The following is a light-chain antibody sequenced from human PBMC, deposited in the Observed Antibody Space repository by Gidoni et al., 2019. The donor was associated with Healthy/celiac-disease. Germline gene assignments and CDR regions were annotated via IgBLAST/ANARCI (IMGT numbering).Light chain of an antibody. Sequence: QSALTQPASVSESPGQSITISCTGTSSDVGGYNYVSWYQKHPGKAPKLMIYEVSNRPSGVSNRVSGSKSGNTASLTISGLQAEDEADYYCSSYTSSSTLVVFGGGTKLTVL. CDR2: EVS. V-gene: IGLV2-14*01. J-gene: IGLJ2*01. CDR3: SSYTSSSTLVV. CDR1: SSDVGGYNY.